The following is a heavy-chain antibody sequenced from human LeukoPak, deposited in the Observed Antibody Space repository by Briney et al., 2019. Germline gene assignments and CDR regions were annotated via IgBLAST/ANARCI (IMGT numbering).Heavy chain of an antibody. V-gene: IGHV3-49*03. CDR2: IRSKAYGGTT. CDR1: GFTFGDYA. CDR3: TSSTSLSYYYGMDV. D-gene: IGHD2-2*01. J-gene: IGHJ6*02. Sequence: GGSLRLSCTASGFTFGDYAMSWFRQAPGKGLEWVGFIRSKAYGGTTEYAASVKGRFTISRDDSKSIAYLQMNSLKTEDTAVYYCTSSTSLSYYYGMDVWGQGTTVTVSS.